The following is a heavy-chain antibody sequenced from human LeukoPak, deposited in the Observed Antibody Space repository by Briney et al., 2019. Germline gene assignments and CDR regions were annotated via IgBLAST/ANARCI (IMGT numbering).Heavy chain of an antibody. Sequence: PSETLSLTCTVSGGSISSYYWSWIRQPPGKGLEWIGYIYYSGSTNYNPSLKSRVTISVDTSKNQFSLKLSSVTAADTAVYYCARVWFGELLNNWFDPWAREPWSPSPQ. CDR3: ARVWFGELLNNWFDP. CDR1: GGSISSYY. J-gene: IGHJ5*02. D-gene: IGHD3-10*01. V-gene: IGHV4-59*08. CDR2: IYYSGST.